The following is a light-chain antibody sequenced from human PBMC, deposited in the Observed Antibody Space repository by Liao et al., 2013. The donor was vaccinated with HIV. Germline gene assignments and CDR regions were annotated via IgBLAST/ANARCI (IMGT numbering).Light chain of an antibody. CDR3: QTWDTNSWV. CDR1: KLGDKY. Sequence: SYELTQPPSVSVSPGQTASITCSGDKLGDKYICWYQQKPGQSPVLVIYEDTKRPSGIPERFSGSNSGNTATLTISETQALDEADYFCQTWDTNSWVFGGGTKLTVL. J-gene: IGLJ3*02. V-gene: IGLV3-1*01. CDR2: EDT.